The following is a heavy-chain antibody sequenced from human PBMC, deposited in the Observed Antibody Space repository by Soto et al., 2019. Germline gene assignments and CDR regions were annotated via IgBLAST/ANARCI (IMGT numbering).Heavy chain of an antibody. CDR1: GGTFRNYP. J-gene: IGHJ4*02. V-gene: IGHV1-69*02. D-gene: IGHD2-15*01. CDR3: ARGPLAVLNYFES. CDR2: IFPLTDIP. Sequence: QVQLVQSGTEVKKPGSSVKVSCKASGGTFRNYPINWVRQAPGQGLEWMGSIFPLTDIPDYAQNFQARLTISADKSTSTAYMEFSSLASDDMAMYFCARGPLAVLNYFESWGQGTLVTVSS.